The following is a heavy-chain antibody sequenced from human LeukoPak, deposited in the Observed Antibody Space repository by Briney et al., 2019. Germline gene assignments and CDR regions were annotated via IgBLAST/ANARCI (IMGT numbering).Heavy chain of an antibody. J-gene: IGHJ6*03. CDR3: ARGLAIGPNFYYYYMDV. D-gene: IGHD2-21*01. CDR1: GFTFSSYW. CDR2: INSDGSST. V-gene: IGHV3-74*01. Sequence: GGSLRLSCAASGFTFSSYWMHWVRQAPGKGLVWVSRINSDGSSTSYADSVKGRFTISRDNAKNTLYLQMNSLRAEDTAVYYCARGLAIGPNFYYYYMDVWGKGTTVIVSS.